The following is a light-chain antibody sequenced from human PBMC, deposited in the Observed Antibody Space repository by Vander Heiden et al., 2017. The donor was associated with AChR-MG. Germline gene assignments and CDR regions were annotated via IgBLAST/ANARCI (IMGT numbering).Light chain of an antibody. J-gene: IGLJ1*01. CDR3: CSYATSSTSLYV. Sequence: QSALTQPASVSGSPGQSITISCTGTSSDAGSYNLVSWYQHHPGKAPKLMIYEVSKRPSGVSNRFSGSKSGNTASLTISGLQAEDEADYYCCSYATSSTSLYVFGTGTKVTVL. CDR2: EVS. V-gene: IGLV2-23*02. CDR1: SSDAGSYNL.